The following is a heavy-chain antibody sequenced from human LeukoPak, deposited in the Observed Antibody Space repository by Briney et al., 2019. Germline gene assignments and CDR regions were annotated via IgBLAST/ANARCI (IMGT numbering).Heavy chain of an antibody. Sequence: GGSLRLSCAASGFTFSDYYMSWIRQAPGKGLEWVSYISSSGSTIYYADSVKGRFTISRDNAKNSLYLQMNSLRAEDAAVYYCARPYIPTYYGMDVWGQGTTVTVSS. CDR2: ISSSGSTI. D-gene: IGHD2-2*01. CDR3: ARPYIPTYYGMDV. CDR1: GFTFSDYY. J-gene: IGHJ6*02. V-gene: IGHV3-11*01.